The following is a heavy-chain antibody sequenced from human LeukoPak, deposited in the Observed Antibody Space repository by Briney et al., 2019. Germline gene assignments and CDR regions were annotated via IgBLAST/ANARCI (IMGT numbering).Heavy chain of an antibody. J-gene: IGHJ4*02. CDR3: ARDTAYYYGSGSYD. V-gene: IGHV3-53*01. CDR2: IYSGGST. Sequence: GGSLRLSCAASGFTVSSNYMSWVRQAPGKGLEWVSVIYSGGSTYCADSVKGRFTISRDNSKNTLYLQMNSLRAEDTAVYYCARDTAYYYGSGSYDWGQGTLVTVSS. CDR1: GFTVSSNY. D-gene: IGHD3-10*01.